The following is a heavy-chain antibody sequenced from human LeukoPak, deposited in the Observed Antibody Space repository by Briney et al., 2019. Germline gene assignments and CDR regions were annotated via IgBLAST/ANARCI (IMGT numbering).Heavy chain of an antibody. J-gene: IGHJ4*02. CDR3: ARGQVDFWSGYHDY. CDR1: GGSFSRYY. V-gene: IGHV4-34*01. CDR2: INHSGST. D-gene: IGHD3-3*01. Sequence: PSETLSLTCAVYGGSFSRYYWSWIRQPPGKGLEWIGEINHSGSTNYNPSLKSRVTISVDTSKNQFSLKLSSVTAADTAVYYCARGQVDFWSGYHDYWGQGTLVTVSS.